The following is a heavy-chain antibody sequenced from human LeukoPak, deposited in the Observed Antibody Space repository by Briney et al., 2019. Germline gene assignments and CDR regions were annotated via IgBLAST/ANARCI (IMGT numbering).Heavy chain of an antibody. CDR2: IKQDGSEK. Sequence: GGSLRLSCAASGFTFSSYWMSWVRQAPGKGLEWVANIKQDGSEKYYVDSVKGRFTISRDNAMNTLYLQMNSLRVEDTAIYYCAKVVTGSRNAFDIWGQGTMVTVSS. J-gene: IGHJ3*02. V-gene: IGHV3-7*01. CDR3: AKVVTGSRNAFDI. CDR1: GFTFSSYW. D-gene: IGHD1-20*01.